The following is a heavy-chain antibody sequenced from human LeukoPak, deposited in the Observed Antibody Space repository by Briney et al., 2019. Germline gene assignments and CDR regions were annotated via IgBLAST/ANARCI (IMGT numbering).Heavy chain of an antibody. CDR2: ISSSSSYI. CDR3: ARATSYTAHFDY. V-gene: IGHV3-21*01. Sequence: GGSLRLSCAASGFTFSSYAMSWVRQAPGKGLEWVSSISSSSSYIYYADSVKGRFTISRDNAKNSLYLQMNSLRAEDTAVYYCARATSYTAHFDYWGQGTLVTVSS. J-gene: IGHJ4*02. CDR1: GFTFSSYA.